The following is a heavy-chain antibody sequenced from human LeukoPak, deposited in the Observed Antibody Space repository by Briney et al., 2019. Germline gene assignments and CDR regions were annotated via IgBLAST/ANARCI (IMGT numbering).Heavy chain of an antibody. Sequence: ASVKVSCKASGYTFTTYAIHWVRQAPGQRPEWMGWINGGDGDTRYSQNFQDRVTLTRDTFATTAYMELSSLRSEDTAVYFCARADSLGNYYDLWGQGTLVTVSS. CDR1: GYTFTTYA. D-gene: IGHD3-10*01. V-gene: IGHV1-3*01. CDR2: INGGDGDT. CDR3: ARADSLGNYYDL. J-gene: IGHJ4*02.